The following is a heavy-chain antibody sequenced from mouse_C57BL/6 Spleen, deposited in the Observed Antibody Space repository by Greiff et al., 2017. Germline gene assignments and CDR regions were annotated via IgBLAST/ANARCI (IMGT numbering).Heavy chain of an antibody. Sequence: QVQLQQPGAELVRPGTSVKLSCKASGYTFTSYWMHWVKQRPGQGLEWIGVIDPSDSYTNYNPKFKGKATLTEDTSSSTAYMQLSSLTSEDAAVYYCARETGDYWGQGTTLTVSS. CDR3: ARETGDY. CDR2: IDPSDSYT. CDR1: GYTFTSYW. V-gene: IGHV1-59*01. J-gene: IGHJ2*01.